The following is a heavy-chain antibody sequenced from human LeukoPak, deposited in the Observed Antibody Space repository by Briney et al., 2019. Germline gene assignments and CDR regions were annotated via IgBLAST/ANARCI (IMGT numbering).Heavy chain of an antibody. D-gene: IGHD6-13*01. CDR1: GGSFSGYY. J-gene: IGHJ4*02. V-gene: IGHV4-34*01. CDR3: ARGVPKPYIAAAGALGY. CDR2: INHSGST. Sequence: SETLSLTCAVYGGSFSGYYWSWIRQPPGKGLEWIGEINHSGSTNYNPSLKSRVTITVDTSKNQFSLKLSSVTAADTAVYYCARGVPKPYIAAAGALGYWGQGTLVTVSS.